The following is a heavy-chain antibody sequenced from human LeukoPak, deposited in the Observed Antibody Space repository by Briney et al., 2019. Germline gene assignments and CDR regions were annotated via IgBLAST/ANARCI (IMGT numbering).Heavy chain of an antibody. CDR2: IRYDGSNK. D-gene: IGHD3-10*01. Sequence: GGSLRLSCAASGFTFSSYGMHWLRQAPGKGLEGVAFIRYDGSNKYYADSVKGRFTISRDNSKNTLYLQMNSLRAEDTAVYYCAKDSHYYGSGSPLMDVWGKGTTVTISS. CDR3: AKDSHYYGSGSPLMDV. CDR1: GFTFSSYG. J-gene: IGHJ6*03. V-gene: IGHV3-30*02.